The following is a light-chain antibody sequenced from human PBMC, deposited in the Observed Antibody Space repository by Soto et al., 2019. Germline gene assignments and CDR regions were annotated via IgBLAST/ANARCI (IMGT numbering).Light chain of an antibody. CDR1: QTVSSN. CDR2: GAS. J-gene: IGKJ3*01. CDR3: QQYNDWPPFT. Sequence: EIVMTQSPATLSVSPGERATLSCRASQTVSSNLAWYQQKPGQAPRLLIHGASTRAAGMPARFSGSGSGTEFTLTISSMQCEDCAVCYCQQYNDWPPFTVGPGTRVHIK. V-gene: IGKV3-15*01.